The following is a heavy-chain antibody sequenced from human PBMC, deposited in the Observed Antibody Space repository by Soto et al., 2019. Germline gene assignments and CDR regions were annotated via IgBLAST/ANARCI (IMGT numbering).Heavy chain of an antibody. Sequence: SETLSLTCAVYGGSFSGYYWSWIRQPPGKGLEWIGEINHSGSTNYNPSLKSRVTISVDTSKNQFSLKLSSVTAADTAVYYCARFRATNYYYYYYGMDVWGQGTTVTVSS. CDR1: GGSFSGYY. CDR2: INHSGST. J-gene: IGHJ6*02. D-gene: IGHD5-12*01. CDR3: ARFRATNYYYYYYGMDV. V-gene: IGHV4-34*01.